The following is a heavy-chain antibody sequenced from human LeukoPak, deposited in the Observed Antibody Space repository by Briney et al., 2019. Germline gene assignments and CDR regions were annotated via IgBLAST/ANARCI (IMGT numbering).Heavy chain of an antibody. CDR2: INHSGST. Sequence: SETLSLTCTVSGGSISSGGYYWSWIRQPPGKGLEWIGEINHSGSTNYNPSLKSRVTISVDTSKNQFSLRLSSVTAADTAVYYCARGEYRGYSYGLYFDYWGQGTLVTVSS. D-gene: IGHD5-18*01. CDR3: ARGEYRGYSYGLYFDY. V-gene: IGHV4-39*07. J-gene: IGHJ4*02. CDR1: GGSISSGGYY.